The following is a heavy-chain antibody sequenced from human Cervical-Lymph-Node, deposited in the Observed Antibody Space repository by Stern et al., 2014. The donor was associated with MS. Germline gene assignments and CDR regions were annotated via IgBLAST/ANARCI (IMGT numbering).Heavy chain of an antibody. J-gene: IGHJ4*02. Sequence: VQLVESGGGVVRPGGSLRLSCAASGFPFRSYGMHWVRQAPGTGLEWVATISPDGSSEYYPDSLKGRFSISRGNYNNTLYLQINSLRPEDTALYYCAKDYSGTINFWGQGTLVTVSS. V-gene: IGHV3-30*18. CDR2: ISPDGSSE. CDR1: GFPFRSYG. D-gene: IGHD5-12*01. CDR3: AKDYSGTINF.